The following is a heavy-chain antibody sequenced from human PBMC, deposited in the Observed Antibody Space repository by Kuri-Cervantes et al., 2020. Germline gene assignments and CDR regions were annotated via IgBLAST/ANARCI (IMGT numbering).Heavy chain of an antibody. CDR2: INHSGST. J-gene: IGHJ4*02. CDR1: GGSFSGYY. V-gene: IGHV4-34*01. Sequence: SETLSLTCAVYGGSFSGYYWSWIRQPPGKGLEWIGEINHSGSTNYNPSLKSRVTISVDTSKNQFSLKLSSVTAEDTAVYYCASHVFDYWGQGTLVTVSS. CDR3: ASHVFDY.